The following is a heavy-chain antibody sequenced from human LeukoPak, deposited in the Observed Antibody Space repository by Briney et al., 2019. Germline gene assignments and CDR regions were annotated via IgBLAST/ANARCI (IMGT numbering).Heavy chain of an antibody. CDR1: GYSFTSYW. Sequence: GESLKISCKGSGYSFTSYWIGWVRQMPGKGLEWMGITYPGDSDTRYSPSFQGQVTISADKSISTAYLQWSSLKASDTAMYYCARQERFGDPLALYYFDYWGQGTLVTVSS. D-gene: IGHD3-10*01. CDR2: TYPGDSDT. CDR3: ARQERFGDPLALYYFDY. V-gene: IGHV5-51*01. J-gene: IGHJ4*02.